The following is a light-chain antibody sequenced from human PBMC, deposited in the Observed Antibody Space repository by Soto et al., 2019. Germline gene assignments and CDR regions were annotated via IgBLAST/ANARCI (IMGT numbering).Light chain of an antibody. J-gene: IGKJ1*01. CDR2: GSS. Sequence: EIVMTQSPATLSVSPGERATLSCGASQSVSSNLAWYQQKPGQAPRLLIYGSSTRATGIPARFSGSGSGTEFTLTIRSLQSEDFAVYYCQQYNNWLWTFGQGTKVEIK. CDR1: QSVSSN. V-gene: IGKV3-15*01. CDR3: QQYNNWLWT.